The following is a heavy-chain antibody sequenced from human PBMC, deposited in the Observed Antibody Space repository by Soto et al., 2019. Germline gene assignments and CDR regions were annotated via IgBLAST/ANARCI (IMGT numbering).Heavy chain of an antibody. CDR2: INHSGST. CDR1: GGSFSGYY. CDR3: ARRARKDPTGDWFGP. V-gene: IGHV4-34*01. D-gene: IGHD4-4*01. Sequence: PSETLSLTCAVYGGSFSGYYWSWMRQPPGKGLEWIGEINHSGSTNYNPSLKSRVTISVDTSKNQFSLKLSSVTAADTAVYYCARRARKDPTGDWFGPWGQGTLVTVSS. J-gene: IGHJ5*02.